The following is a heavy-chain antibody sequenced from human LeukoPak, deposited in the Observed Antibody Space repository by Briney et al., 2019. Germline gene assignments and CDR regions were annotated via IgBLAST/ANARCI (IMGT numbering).Heavy chain of an antibody. V-gene: IGHV4-31*03. CDR3: ARADSYGALDY. CDR2: ICYSGIT. CDR1: SGSISSADYY. J-gene: IGHJ4*02. D-gene: IGHD4-17*01. Sequence: PSETLSLTCTVSSGSISSADYYRSWFRQHPGKGLEWIGYICYSGITYYNPSLRSRLTIAMDTSKNQFSLKLSSVTAADTAVYYCARADSYGALDYWGQGTLVTVSS.